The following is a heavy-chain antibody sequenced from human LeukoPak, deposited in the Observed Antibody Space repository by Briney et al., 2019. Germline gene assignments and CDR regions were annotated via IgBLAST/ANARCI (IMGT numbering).Heavy chain of an antibody. V-gene: IGHV3-23*01. J-gene: IGHJ4*02. CDR2: ISSSGNNT. D-gene: IGHD3/OR15-3a*01. CDR3: ARDWVAPTVDATGFYTHLDY. CDR1: GFTFSSYG. Sequence: GGSLRLSCAASGFTFSSYGMHWVRQAPGKGLEWVSTISSSGNNTYYTDSVKGRFTISRDNSKNTLFLQMNSLRVDDTAVYYCARDWVAPTVDATGFYTHLDYWGQGTLVIVSS.